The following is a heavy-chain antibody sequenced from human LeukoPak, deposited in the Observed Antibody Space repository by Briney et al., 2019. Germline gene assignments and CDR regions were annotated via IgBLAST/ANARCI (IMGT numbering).Heavy chain of an antibody. CDR2: IYHSGST. D-gene: IGHD2-2*01. V-gene: IGHV4-4*02. J-gene: IGHJ4*02. CDR3: ARVHVGQLPYFDY. Sequence: SGTLSLTCAVSGGSISSSNWWSWVRRPPGKGLEWIGEIYHSGSTNYNPSLKSRVTISVDKSKNQFSLKLSSVTAADTAVYYCARVHVGQLPYFDYWGQGTLVTVSS. CDR1: GGSISSSNW.